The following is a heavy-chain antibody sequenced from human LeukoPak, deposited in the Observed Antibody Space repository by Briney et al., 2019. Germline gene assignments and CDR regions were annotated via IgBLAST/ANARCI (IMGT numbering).Heavy chain of an antibody. J-gene: IGHJ5*02. V-gene: IGHV4-34*01. CDR1: GGSFSGYY. D-gene: IGHD3-10*01. CDR3: ARAPSGSYPQTNWFDP. Sequence: NTSETLSLTCAVYGGSFSGYYWSWIRQPPGKGLEWIGEINHSGSTNYNPSLKSRVTISVDTSKNQFSLKLSSVTAADTAVYYCARAPSGSYPQTNWFDPWGQGTLVTVSS. CDR2: INHSGST.